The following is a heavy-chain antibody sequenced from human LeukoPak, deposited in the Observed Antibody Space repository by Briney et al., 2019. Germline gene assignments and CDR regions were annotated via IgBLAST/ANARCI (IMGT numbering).Heavy chain of an antibody. V-gene: IGHV1-2*02. CDR2: LSPNSGDT. J-gene: IGHJ4*02. CDR3: ARATDISSWYLAY. D-gene: IGHD6-13*01. CDR1: GYTFTGCY. Sequence: ASVKVSCKASGYTFTGCYMHWVRQAPGQEFEWMGWLSPNSGDTKFAQKFQGRVTMTRDTSISTAYMELSNLRSDDTAVYYCARATDISSWYLAYWGQGTLVTVSS.